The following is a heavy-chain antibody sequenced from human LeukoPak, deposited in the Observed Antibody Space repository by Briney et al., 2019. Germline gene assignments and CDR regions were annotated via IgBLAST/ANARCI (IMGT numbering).Heavy chain of an antibody. Sequence: SVTVSCKASGGTFSSYAISWVRQAPGQGLEWMGGIIPIFGTANYAQKFQGRVTITADESTSTAYMELSSLRSEDTAVYYCARSLLAVAGPMGPSYWGQGTLVTVSS. CDR2: IIPIFGTA. J-gene: IGHJ4*02. D-gene: IGHD6-19*01. CDR1: GGTFSSYA. CDR3: ARSLLAVAGPMGPSY. V-gene: IGHV1-69*13.